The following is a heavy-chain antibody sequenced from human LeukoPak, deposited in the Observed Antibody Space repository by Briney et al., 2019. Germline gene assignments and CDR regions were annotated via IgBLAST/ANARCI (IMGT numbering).Heavy chain of an antibody. CDR3: VRAMAPLDTFNYQYAMDV. V-gene: IGHV1-8*02. J-gene: IGHJ6*02. CDR1: GYTFTSYG. CDR2: MNPNSGNT. Sequence: ASVKVSRKASGYTFTSYGISWVRQAPGQGLEWMGWMNPNSGNTGYAQKFQGRFTLTRETFISTAYMELSSLRSDDTAVYYCVRAMAPLDTFNYQYAMDVWGQGTMVTVSS. D-gene: IGHD5-24*01.